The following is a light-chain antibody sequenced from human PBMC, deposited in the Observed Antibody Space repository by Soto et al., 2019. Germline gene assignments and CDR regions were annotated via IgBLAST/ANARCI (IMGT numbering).Light chain of an antibody. CDR1: SSDVGGYNY. J-gene: IGLJ2*01. V-gene: IGLV2-14*01. Sequence: QSALTQPASVSGSPGQSITLSCTGTSSDVGGYNYVSWYQQHPGKAPKLMIYEVSNRPSGVSNRFSGSKSGNTASLTISGLQAEDEADHYCSSYTSSNTVLFGEGTKLTVL. CDR2: EVS. CDR3: SSYTSSNTVL.